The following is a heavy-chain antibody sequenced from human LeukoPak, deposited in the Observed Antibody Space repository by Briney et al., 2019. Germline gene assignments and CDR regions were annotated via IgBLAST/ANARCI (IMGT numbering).Heavy chain of an antibody. CDR3: ARKYSSSSPKDYYYYYYMDV. V-gene: IGHV3-48*01. CDR1: GFTFSSYE. CDR2: ISSSSSTI. J-gene: IGHJ6*03. Sequence: PGGSLRLSCAASGFTFSSYEMNWVRQAPGKGLEWVSYISSSSSTIYYADSVKGRFTISRDNAKNSLYLQMNSLRAEDTAVYYCARKYSSSSPKDYYYYYYMDVWGKGTTVTVSS. D-gene: IGHD6-6*01.